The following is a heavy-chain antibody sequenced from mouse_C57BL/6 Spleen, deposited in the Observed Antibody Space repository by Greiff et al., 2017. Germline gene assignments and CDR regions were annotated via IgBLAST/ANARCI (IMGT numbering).Heavy chain of an antibody. Sequence: QVQLMESGPELVKPGASVKISCKASGYAFSSSWMNWVKQRPGKGLEWIGRIYPGDGDTNYNGKFKGKATLTSDKSTSTAYMQLSSQTYEDSAVYFCARWDGNYVFYWYFDVWGTGTTVTVSS. CDR1: GYAFSSSW. D-gene: IGHD2-1*01. CDR2: IYPGDGDT. CDR3: ARWDGNYVFYWYFDV. J-gene: IGHJ1*03. V-gene: IGHV1-82*01.